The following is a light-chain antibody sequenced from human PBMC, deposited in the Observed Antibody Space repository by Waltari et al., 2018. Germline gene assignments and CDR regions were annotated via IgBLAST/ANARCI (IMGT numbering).Light chain of an antibody. CDR1: IVPKQY. V-gene: IGLV3-27*01. CDR2: KDN. Sequence: YDLTQPSSVSVSPGQTATITCSGAIVPKQYIRWFQQRPGQAPMLVIYKDNARPSGIPERFSGSSSGVTAMLTISGAQADDEADYYCYSSADDNPRVFGGGTKLTVL. J-gene: IGLJ3*02. CDR3: YSSADDNPRV.